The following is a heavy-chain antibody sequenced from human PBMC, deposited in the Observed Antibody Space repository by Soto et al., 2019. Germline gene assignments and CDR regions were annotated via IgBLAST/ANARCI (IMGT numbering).Heavy chain of an antibody. J-gene: IGHJ4*02. CDR1: GFPFSIYA. V-gene: IGHV3-23*01. Sequence: GGSLRLSCASCGFPFSIYAISWSCQAQGKGLDWVSSISAGNGGATPYADSVKGRFTIARDNSKNTLYLQMNSLRAEDTAVYFCAKSVSTYYYGSGSHYFDYWGQGTLVTVSS. CDR2: ISAGNGGAT. CDR3: AKSVSTYYYGSGSHYFDY. D-gene: IGHD3-10*01.